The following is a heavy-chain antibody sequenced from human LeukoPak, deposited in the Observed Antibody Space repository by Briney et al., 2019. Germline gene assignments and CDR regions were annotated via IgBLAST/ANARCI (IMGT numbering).Heavy chain of an antibody. V-gene: IGHV3-30*03. J-gene: IGHJ6*04. CDR1: GFTFSSYG. D-gene: IGHD6-19*01. CDR3: AREKQWLVLDYYYGMDV. CDR2: ISYDGSNK. Sequence: GGSLRLSCAASGFTFSSYGMHWVRQAPGKGLEWVAVISYDGSNKYYADSVKGRFTISRDNSKNTLYLQMNSLRAEDTAVYYCAREKQWLVLDYYYGMDVWGKGTTVTVSS.